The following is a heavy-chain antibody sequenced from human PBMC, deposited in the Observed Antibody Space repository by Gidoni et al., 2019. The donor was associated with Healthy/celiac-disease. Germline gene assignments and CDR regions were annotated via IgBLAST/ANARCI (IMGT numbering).Heavy chain of an antibody. Sequence: EVQLLESGGGLVQPGGSLRLSCAASGLPFSSYAMSWVRQAPGKGLEWVSAISGSGGSTYYADSVKGRFTISRDNSKNTLYLQMNSLRAEDTAVYYCATGKGRWFGELLKDDAFDIWGQGTMVTVSS. V-gene: IGHV3-23*01. CDR1: GLPFSSYA. CDR2: ISGSGGST. J-gene: IGHJ3*02. CDR3: ATGKGRWFGELLKDDAFDI. D-gene: IGHD3-10*01.